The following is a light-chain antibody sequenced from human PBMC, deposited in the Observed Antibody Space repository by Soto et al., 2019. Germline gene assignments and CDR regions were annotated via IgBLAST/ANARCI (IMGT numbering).Light chain of an antibody. V-gene: IGKV3-15*01. CDR1: QSVGSS. CDR3: QQYKNWPPIT. CDR2: GAS. Sequence: EIGMTQSPATLSVSPGERATLSCRASQSVGSSLAWYQQEPGQAPRLLIYGASTRATGIPARFSGSGSGTEFTLTISSLQSEDFAVYFCQQYKNWPPITFGQGTRLQI. J-gene: IGKJ5*01.